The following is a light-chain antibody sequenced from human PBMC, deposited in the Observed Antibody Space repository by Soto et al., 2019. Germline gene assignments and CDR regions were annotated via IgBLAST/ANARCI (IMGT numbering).Light chain of an antibody. J-gene: IGKJ1*01. Sequence: DIQMTQSPSSLSASVGDRVTITCRASQSISSYLNWYQQKPGKAPKLLIYAASSLQSGVPSRFSGSGYGTDFAISISSLRPEDFATYYCQQSYRAPRTFGQGTKVEIE. CDR3: QQSYRAPRT. CDR2: AAS. CDR1: QSISSY. V-gene: IGKV1-39*01.